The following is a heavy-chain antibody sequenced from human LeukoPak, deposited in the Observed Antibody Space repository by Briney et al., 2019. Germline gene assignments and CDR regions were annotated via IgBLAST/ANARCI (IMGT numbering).Heavy chain of an antibody. CDR1: GYTFTSYY. D-gene: IGHD3-22*01. CDR2: INPSGGST. J-gene: IGHJ4*02. CDR3: ARGVWHTMIIVGEYYFDY. Sequence: ASVKVSCKASGYTFTSYYMHWVRQAPGQGLEWMGIINPSGGSTSYAQKFQGRVTMTRDMSTSTDYMELSSLRSEDTAVYYCARGVWHTMIIVGEYYFDYWGQGTLVTVSS. V-gene: IGHV1-46*01.